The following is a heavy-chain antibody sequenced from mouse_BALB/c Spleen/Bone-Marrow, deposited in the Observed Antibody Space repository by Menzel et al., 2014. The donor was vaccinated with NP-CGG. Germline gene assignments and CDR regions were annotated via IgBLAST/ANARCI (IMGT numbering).Heavy chain of an antibody. J-gene: IGHJ3*01. Sequence: VQLQQSGPELVKPGASVKISCKASGYSFTGYFMNWVMQSHGKSLEWIGRINPYNGDTFYNQKFKGKATLTVDKSSNTPHMDLRSLASEDSAVYYCARIYDYDRGAWFAYWGQGTLGTGAA. V-gene: IGHV1-20*02. D-gene: IGHD2-4*01. CDR2: INPYNGDT. CDR1: GYSFTGYF. CDR3: ARIYDYDRGAWFAY.